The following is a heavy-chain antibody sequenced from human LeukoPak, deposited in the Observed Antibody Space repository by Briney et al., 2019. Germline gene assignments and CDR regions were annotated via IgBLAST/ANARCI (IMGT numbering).Heavy chain of an antibody. Sequence: ASVKVSCKASGYTFTRHGISWVRQAPAQGLEWTGWVSAYNGNTNYAQKLQGRVTMTTDTSTSTAYMELRSLRSDDTAVYYCARVIGEAAADYWGQGTLVTVSS. CDR2: VSAYNGNT. D-gene: IGHD6-13*01. V-gene: IGHV1-18*01. CDR3: ARVIGEAAADY. J-gene: IGHJ4*02. CDR1: GYTFTRHG.